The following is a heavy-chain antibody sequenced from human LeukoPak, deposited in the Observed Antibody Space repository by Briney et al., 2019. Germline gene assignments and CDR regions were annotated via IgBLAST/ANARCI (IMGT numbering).Heavy chain of an antibody. D-gene: IGHD3-3*01. Sequence: GGSLRLSCAASGFTFSSYAMSWDRQAPGKGLEWVSAISGSGGSTYYADSVKGRFTISRDNSKNTLYLQMNSLRAEDTAVYYCAKGDFWSGYLYYFDYWGQGTLVTVSS. CDR2: ISGSGGST. J-gene: IGHJ4*02. V-gene: IGHV3-23*01. CDR1: GFTFSSYA. CDR3: AKGDFWSGYLYYFDY.